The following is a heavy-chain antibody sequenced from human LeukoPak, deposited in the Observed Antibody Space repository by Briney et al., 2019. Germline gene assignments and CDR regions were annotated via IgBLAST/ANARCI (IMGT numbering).Heavy chain of an antibody. Sequence: ASVKVSCKASGYTFTSYGISWVRQAPGQGLEWMGWISAYNGNTNYAQKLQGRVTMTTDTSTSTAYMELRSLRSDGTAVYYCARGRDILTHKGSTNWFDPWGQGTLVTVSS. CDR2: ISAYNGNT. CDR1: GYTFTSYG. J-gene: IGHJ5*02. CDR3: ARGRDILTHKGSTNWFDP. D-gene: IGHD3-9*01. V-gene: IGHV1-18*01.